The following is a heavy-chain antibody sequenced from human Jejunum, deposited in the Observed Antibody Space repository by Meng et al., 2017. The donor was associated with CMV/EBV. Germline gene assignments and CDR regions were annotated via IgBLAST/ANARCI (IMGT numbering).Heavy chain of an antibody. CDR3: ARHEVVGTAIFDY. D-gene: IGHD6-19*01. J-gene: IGHJ4*02. CDR1: ACSISKYY. V-gene: IGHV4-4*07. Sequence: VQYQGSVPGLGRPSETLSLTCTVSACSISKYYWGWIRQPAGKGLEYIGRIYSSGTTKYNPSLNSRVTMSVDTSKNQFSLKVRSVTAADTAVYLCARHEVVGTAIFDYWGQGTLVTVSS. CDR2: IYSSGTT.